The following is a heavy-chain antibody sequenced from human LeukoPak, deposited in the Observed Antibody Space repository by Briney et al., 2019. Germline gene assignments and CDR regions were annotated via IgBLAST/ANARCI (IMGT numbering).Heavy chain of an antibody. CDR1: GFTFSSYW. CDR3: ARSNHGCHDY. CDR2: INNDGSST. J-gene: IGHJ4*02. D-gene: IGHD4-11*01. V-gene: IGHV3-74*01. Sequence: GGSLRLSCAASGFTFSSYWMHGVRQAPGKGLAWVSRINNDGSSTPYADSVKGRFTISRDNAKNTLYLQMNSLRAEDTAVYYCARSNHGCHDYWGQGTLVTVSS.